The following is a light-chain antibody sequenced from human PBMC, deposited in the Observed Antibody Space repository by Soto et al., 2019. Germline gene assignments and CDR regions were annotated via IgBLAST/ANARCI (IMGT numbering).Light chain of an antibody. Sequence: PGERATLSCRASQSVSSNHLAWYQQKPGQAPRLLIYCGSSRATGIPVRFSGSGSETDFTLTITRLEPEDFAVYYCQQYSSSRTFGQGTKVDIK. CDR3: QQYSSSRT. CDR1: QSVSSNH. V-gene: IGKV3-20*01. J-gene: IGKJ1*01. CDR2: CGS.